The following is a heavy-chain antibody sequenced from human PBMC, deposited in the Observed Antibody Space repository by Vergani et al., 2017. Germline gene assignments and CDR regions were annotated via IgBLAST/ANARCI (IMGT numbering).Heavy chain of an antibody. CDR2: ISGSSSYV. D-gene: IGHD2-8*01. CDR3: ARGLWDCTHIRCSPPSY. V-gene: IGHV3-21*01. J-gene: IGHJ4*02. Sequence: EVQLLESGGGLVQPGGSLRLSCAASGFSFSSYSMNWVRQAPGKGLEWVASISGSSSYVFYRDSVEGRFTITRDNAKKSVYLQMNSLRAEDTAMYFCARGLWDCTHIRCSPPSYWGQGTLVTVSS. CDR1: GFSFSSYS.